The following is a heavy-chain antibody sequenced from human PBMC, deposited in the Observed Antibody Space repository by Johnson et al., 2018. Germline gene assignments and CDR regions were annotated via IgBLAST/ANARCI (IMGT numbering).Heavy chain of an antibody. Sequence: QVQLVESGAEVKKPGSSVKVSCKASGGTFSSYAISWVRQAPGQGLEWMGGIIPIFGTANYAQKFQGRVTITADESTSTAYMELSSLRSEDTAVDYCAGEGGDCSSTSCPRMDVWGQGTTVTVSS. V-gene: IGHV1-69*01. CDR3: AGEGGDCSSTSCPRMDV. J-gene: IGHJ6*02. CDR2: IIPIFGTA. D-gene: IGHD2-2*01. CDR1: GGTFSSYA.